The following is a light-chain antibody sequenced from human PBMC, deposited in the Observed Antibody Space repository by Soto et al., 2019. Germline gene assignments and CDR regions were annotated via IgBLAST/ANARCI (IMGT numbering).Light chain of an antibody. CDR1: QSVLYSSTNKNY. Sequence: DVVMTQSPDSLAVSLGERATTNCKSSQSVLYSSTNKNYLSWYVQKPGQSPQLLIHLGSNRASGVPDRFSGSGSGTYFTLRISRVEAEDVGVYYCMQAQQIPRTFGQGTKVDI. CDR3: MQAQQIPRT. V-gene: IGKV4-1*01. CDR2: LGS. J-gene: IGKJ1*01.